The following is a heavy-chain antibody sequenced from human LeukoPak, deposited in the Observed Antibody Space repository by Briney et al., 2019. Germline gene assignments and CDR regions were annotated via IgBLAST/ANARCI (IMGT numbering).Heavy chain of an antibody. D-gene: IGHD3-22*01. Sequence: SEPLSLPSSVSGASVSRSDSYWDWIRQPPGKGLEWIGTICYSGRTYYSPSLKGRVTMSVDPSNSQFSLSLRSVTAADTAIYYCARRRYYDGSGYLEWGQGTLLSVSS. CDR1: GASVSRSDSY. J-gene: IGHJ1*01. CDR2: ICYSGRT. CDR3: ARRRYYDGSGYLE. V-gene: IGHV4-39*01.